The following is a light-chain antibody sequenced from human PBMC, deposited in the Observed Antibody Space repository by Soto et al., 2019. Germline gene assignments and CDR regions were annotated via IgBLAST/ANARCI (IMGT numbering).Light chain of an antibody. CDR1: SSDVGGYNY. CDR2: EVS. J-gene: IGLJ1*01. V-gene: IGLV2-14*01. Sequence: QSVLTQPASVSGSPGQSITISCTGTSSDVGGYNYVSWYQQHPGKAPKLMIYEVSNRPSGVSNRFSGSKSGNTASLTISGVQAEDEADYYCSSYTSSSTPMVFGTGTKLTVL. CDR3: SSYTSSSTPMV.